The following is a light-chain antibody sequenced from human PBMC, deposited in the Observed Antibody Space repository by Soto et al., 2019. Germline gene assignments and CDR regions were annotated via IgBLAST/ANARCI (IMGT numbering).Light chain of an antibody. CDR3: QQYNSYPGT. CDR1: QSISYW. V-gene: IGKV1-5*01. J-gene: IGKJ1*01. Sequence: DIQMTQAPSTLSASVGDRVTITCRASQSISYWLAWYQQKPGKAPTLLIYDASTLESGVPSRFSGSGFGTDFTLTISTLQPEDFGTYYCQQYNSYPGTFGQGTKVDIK. CDR2: DAS.